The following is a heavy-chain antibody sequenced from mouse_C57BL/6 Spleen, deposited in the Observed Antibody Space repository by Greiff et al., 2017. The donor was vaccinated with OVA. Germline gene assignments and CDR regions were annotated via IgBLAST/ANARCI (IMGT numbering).Heavy chain of an antibody. Sequence: QVQLQQSGPELVKPGASVKISCKASGYAFSSSWMNWVKQRPGKGLEWIGRIYPGDGDTNYNGKFKGKATLTADKSSSTAYMQLSSLTSEDSAVYFCACYEYYFDYWGQGTTLTVSS. CDR1: GYAFSSSW. CDR3: ACYEYYFDY. V-gene: IGHV1-82*01. D-gene: IGHD2-12*01. CDR2: IYPGDGDT. J-gene: IGHJ2*01.